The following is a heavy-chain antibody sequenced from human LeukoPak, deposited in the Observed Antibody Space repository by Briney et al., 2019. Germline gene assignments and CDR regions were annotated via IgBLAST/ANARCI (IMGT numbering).Heavy chain of an antibody. CDR2: IYPGDSET. D-gene: IGHD2-21*01. CDR1: GYSFTSFW. J-gene: IGHJ3*02. Sequence: GASLQISCQGFGYSFTSFWIGWVRQLPGKGLEWMGIIYPGDSETRYIPSFQGQVTFSGDKSINTAYLQWSSLKASDTAIYYCAAIRSYSDAFDIWGQGTMVTVTS. CDR3: AAIRSYSDAFDI. V-gene: IGHV5-51*01.